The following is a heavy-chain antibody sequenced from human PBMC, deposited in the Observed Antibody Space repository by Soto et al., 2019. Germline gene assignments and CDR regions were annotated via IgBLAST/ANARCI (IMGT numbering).Heavy chain of an antibody. CDR1: GYTFTSYG. J-gene: IGHJ6*02. D-gene: IGHD2-2*01. Sequence: QVQLVQSGAEVKKPGASVKVSCKASGYTFTSYGISWVRQAPGQGLEGMGWISAYNGNTNYAQKLQGRVTMTTDTSTSTAYMELRSLRSDDTAVYYCARYQLLSYNYYYYYGMDVWGQGTTVTVSS. CDR3: ARYQLLSYNYYYYYGMDV. CDR2: ISAYNGNT. V-gene: IGHV1-18*01.